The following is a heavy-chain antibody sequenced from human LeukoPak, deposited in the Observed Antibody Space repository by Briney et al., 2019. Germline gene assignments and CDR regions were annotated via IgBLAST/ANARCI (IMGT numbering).Heavy chain of an antibody. D-gene: IGHD3-3*01. CDR3: ARAYYDFWSGYFKGAWFDP. CDR1: GGSISSYY. Sequence: SETLSLTCTVSGGSISSYYWSWIRQPPGKGLEWIGYIYYSGSTNYNPSLKSRVTISADTSKNQFSLKLSSVTAADTAVYYCARAYYDFWSGYFKGAWFDPWGQGTLVTVSS. V-gene: IGHV4-59*01. CDR2: IYYSGST. J-gene: IGHJ5*02.